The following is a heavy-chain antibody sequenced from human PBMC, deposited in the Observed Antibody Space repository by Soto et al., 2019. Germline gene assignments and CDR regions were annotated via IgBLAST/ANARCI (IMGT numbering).Heavy chain of an antibody. D-gene: IGHD3-10*01. V-gene: IGHV1-18*01. J-gene: IGHJ4*02. CDR1: GYTFTNYG. Sequence: QVQLVQSGGEVKKPGASVKVSCKTSGYTFTNYGVSWVRQAPGQGLEWMGWITPYNGNTKYAQKFQGRVHLTEGTSTNTANMDLRSLRSDDTAVYYCARDRGGFDSWGQGTLVTVSS. CDR3: ARDRGGFDS. CDR2: ITPYNGNT.